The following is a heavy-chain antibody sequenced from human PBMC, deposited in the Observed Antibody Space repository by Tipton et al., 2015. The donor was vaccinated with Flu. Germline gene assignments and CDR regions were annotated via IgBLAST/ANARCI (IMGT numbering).Heavy chain of an antibody. D-gene: IGHD6-13*01. CDR2: IGSSGDT. V-gene: IGHV3-13*01. CDR3: ARGPLPDSNWYNGLDV. J-gene: IGHJ6*02. CDR1: GFTFGDYA. Sequence: SLRLSCAASGFTFGDYAMHWVRQAPGKGLEWVSGIGSSGDTYYAGSVKGRFTISRENGKNSLYLQMNSLRAGDTAVYYCARGPLPDSNWYNGLDVWGQGTTVTVFS.